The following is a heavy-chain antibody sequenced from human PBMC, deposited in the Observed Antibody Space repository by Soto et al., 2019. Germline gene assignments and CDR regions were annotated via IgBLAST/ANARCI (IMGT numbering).Heavy chain of an antibody. CDR1: GYTFTSYD. Sequence: GASVKVSCKASGYTFTSYDINWVRQATGQGLEWMGWMNPNSGNTGYAQKFKGRVTMTRNTSISTAYMGLSSLRSEDTAVYYCARGGQLTDAFDIWGQGTMVTVSS. J-gene: IGHJ3*02. CDR2: MNPNSGNT. V-gene: IGHV1-8*01. D-gene: IGHD6-13*01. CDR3: ARGGQLTDAFDI.